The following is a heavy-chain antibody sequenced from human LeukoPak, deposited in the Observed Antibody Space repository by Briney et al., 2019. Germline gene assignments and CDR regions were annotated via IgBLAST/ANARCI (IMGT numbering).Heavy chain of an antibody. CDR1: GFTFSSYG. Sequence: PGRSLRLSCAASGFTFSSYGMHWVRQAPGKGLEWVAVIWYDGSNKYYADSVKGRFIISKDNSKSTLYLQMNSLRADDTAVYYCAKYHGAYNWFDPWGQGTLVTVSS. V-gene: IGHV3-33*06. J-gene: IGHJ5*02. CDR3: AKYHGAYNWFDP. D-gene: IGHD1-14*01. CDR2: IWYDGSNK.